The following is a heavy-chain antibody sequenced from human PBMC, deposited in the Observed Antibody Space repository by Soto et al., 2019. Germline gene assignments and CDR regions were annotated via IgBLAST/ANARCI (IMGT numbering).Heavy chain of an antibody. CDR3: ARGPTGWFGYDY. Sequence: DVQLVESGGGLVQPGGSLRLPCAASGFTFSSSWMHWVRQAPGKGLVWVSRINSGASTTNYADSVKGRFTISRDNAKNTLYLHMDSLTADDTAVYYCARGPTGWFGYDYWGQGTLVTVSS. V-gene: IGHV3-74*01. CDR1: GFTFSSSW. CDR2: INSGASTT. J-gene: IGHJ4*02. D-gene: IGHD3-10*01.